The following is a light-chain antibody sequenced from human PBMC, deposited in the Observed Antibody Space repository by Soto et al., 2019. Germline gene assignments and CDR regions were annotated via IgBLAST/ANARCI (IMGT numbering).Light chain of an antibody. CDR3: HQYNSWPRGT. Sequence: EIMMTQSPGTLSVSPGQGATLSCTASQRVNLNLAWYQQKPGQPPRLLLYGASTMATGIPVRFRGSVSGTEFTLTISSLRSEDSAVYYCHQYNSWPRGTFGPGTKVEIK. J-gene: IGKJ3*01. CDR1: QRVNLN. CDR2: GAS. V-gene: IGKV3-15*01.